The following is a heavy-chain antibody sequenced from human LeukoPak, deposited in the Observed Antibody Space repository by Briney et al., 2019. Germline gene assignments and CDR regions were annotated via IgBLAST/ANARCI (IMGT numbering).Heavy chain of an antibody. Sequence: GGSLRLSCAASGFTFSSYWMSWVRQAPGKGLEWVANIKQDGSEKYYVDSVKGRFTISRDNAKNSLYLQMNSLRAEDTAVYYCARSAAIRNKNYYYYYYGMDVWGQGTTVTVSS. CDR3: ARSAAIRNKNYYYYYYGMDV. CDR1: GFTFSSYW. CDR2: IKQDGSEK. V-gene: IGHV3-7*01. D-gene: IGHD2-2*02. J-gene: IGHJ6*02.